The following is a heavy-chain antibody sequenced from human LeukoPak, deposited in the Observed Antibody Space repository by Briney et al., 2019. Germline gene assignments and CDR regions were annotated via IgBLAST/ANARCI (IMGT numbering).Heavy chain of an antibody. CDR2: IYYSGRT. Sequence: SETASFICSVSGGSISSSNYYWGWMRQHPGKGLEWIGSIYYSGRTFYNPSFKIRVTISVDTSDNQFSLKLTSVNVADTAIYYCARLGYSSASKAYFDYWGQGTLVSVSS. J-gene: IGHJ4*02. CDR1: GGSISSSNYY. D-gene: IGHD2-15*01. V-gene: IGHV4-39*01. CDR3: ARLGYSSASKAYFDY.